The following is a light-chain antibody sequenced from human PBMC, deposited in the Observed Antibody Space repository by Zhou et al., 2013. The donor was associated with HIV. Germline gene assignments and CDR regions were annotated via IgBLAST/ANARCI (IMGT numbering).Light chain of an antibody. CDR2: DAS. J-gene: IGKJ4*01. Sequence: MTQSPSSVSASVGDRITITCRASQGISKWLAWYQQRPGQPPRLLIYDASTRATGVPVRFSGSGSGTEFTLTIAGLQSEDVAVYYCQQYNRWPPLTFGGGTQVEIK. CDR1: QGISKW. CDR3: QQYNRWPPLT. V-gene: IGKV3-15*01.